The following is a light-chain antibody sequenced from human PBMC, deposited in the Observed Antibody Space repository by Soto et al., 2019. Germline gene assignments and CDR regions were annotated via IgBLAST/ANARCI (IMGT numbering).Light chain of an antibody. V-gene: IGLV1-47*01. CDR2: KNN. CDR1: GANIGSNS. CDR3: AGWDDSLSGVV. J-gene: IGLJ3*02. Sequence: QSVLSQPPSASGTPGQRVTISCSGSGANIGSNSVYWYQQLPGRAPKLLIYKNNQRPSGVPDRFSGSKSGTSASLAISGLRSEDEADYYCAGWDDSLSGVVFGGGTKVTVL.